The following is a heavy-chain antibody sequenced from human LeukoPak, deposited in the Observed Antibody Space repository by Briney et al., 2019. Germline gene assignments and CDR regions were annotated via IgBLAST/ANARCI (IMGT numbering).Heavy chain of an antibody. J-gene: IGHJ3*02. CDR3: ARGLDSTGYYFI. Sequence: GASVKDSCKAYGYTFTGYFMHWVRQAPGQGLEWMGWINPSDGVTNYAQKFQGRVTMTRDTSTSTVYMELSSLSSEDTAVYYCARGLDSTGYYFIWGQGTMVTVSS. V-gene: IGHV1-46*01. CDR2: INPSDGVT. CDR1: GYTFTGYF. D-gene: IGHD3-22*01.